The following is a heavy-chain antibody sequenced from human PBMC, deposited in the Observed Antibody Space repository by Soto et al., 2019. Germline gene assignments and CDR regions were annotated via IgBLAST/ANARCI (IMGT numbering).Heavy chain of an antibody. CDR3: SRVVVVVAATRWFDP. J-gene: IGHJ5*02. CDR2: INHSGST. V-gene: IGHV4-34*01. CDR1: GGSFSGYY. Sequence: TSETLSLTCAVYGGSFSGYYWSWIRQPPGKGLEWIGEINHSGSTNYNPSLKSRVTISVDTSKDQFSLKLSSVTAADTAVYYCSRVVVVVAATRWFDPWGQGTLVTVSS. D-gene: IGHD2-15*01.